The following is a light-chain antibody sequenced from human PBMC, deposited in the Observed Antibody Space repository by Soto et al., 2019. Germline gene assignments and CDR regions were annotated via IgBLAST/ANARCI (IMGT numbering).Light chain of an antibody. CDR3: CSYVGSYTYV. CDR1: SSDIGTYNL. J-gene: IGLJ1*01. V-gene: IGLV2-23*01. CDR2: EGI. Sequence: QSALTQPASVSGSPGQSITISCTGTSSDIGTYNLVSWYQHYPGKAPKLMIYEGIKRPSGVSNRFSGSKSGNTASLTISGLQAEDEADYYCCSYVGSYTYVFGTGTKVTVL.